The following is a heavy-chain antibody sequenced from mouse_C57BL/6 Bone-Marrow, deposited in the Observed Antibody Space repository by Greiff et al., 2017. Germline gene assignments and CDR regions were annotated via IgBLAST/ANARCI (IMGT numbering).Heavy chain of an antibody. CDR2: IRLKSDNYAT. J-gene: IGHJ1*03. V-gene: IGHV6-3*01. Sequence: EVKLLESGGGLVQPGGSMKLSCVASGFTFSNYWMNWVRQSTEKGLEWVAQIRLKSDNYATNYEETGKGRLTISRDDSKSSVYLQMNKVRAHHTGTYYCTPDCSSRSGHWYFDVWGKGTSVTVSS. CDR3: TPDCSSRSGHWYFDV. D-gene: IGHD1-1*01. CDR1: GFTFSNYW.